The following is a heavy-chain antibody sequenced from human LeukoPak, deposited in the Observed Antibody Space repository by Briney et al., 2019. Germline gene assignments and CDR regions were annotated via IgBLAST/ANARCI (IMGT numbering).Heavy chain of an antibody. CDR2: INHSGST. Sequence: SETLSLTCAVYGGSFSGYYWSWIRQPPGKGLEWIGEINHSGSTNYNPSLKSRVTISVDTSKNQFSLKLSSVTAADTAVYYCARVPTGTTGDAFDIWGQGTMVTVSS. J-gene: IGHJ3*02. D-gene: IGHD1-7*01. V-gene: IGHV4-34*01. CDR3: ARVPTGTTGDAFDI. CDR1: GGSFSGYY.